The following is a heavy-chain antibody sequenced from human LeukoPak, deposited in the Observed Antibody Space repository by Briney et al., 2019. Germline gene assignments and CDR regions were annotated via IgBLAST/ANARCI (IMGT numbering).Heavy chain of an antibody. V-gene: IGHV4-34*09. CDR1: GGSFSGYY. D-gene: IGHD2-2*02. CDR2: INHSGST. J-gene: IGHJ5*02. Sequence: SETLSLTCAVYGGSFSGYYWSWIRQPPGRGLEWIGEINHSGSTYYNPSLKSRVTISVDTSKNQFSLKLSSVTAADTAVYHCARDLYGMRFDPWGQGTLVTVSP. CDR3: ARDLYGMRFDP.